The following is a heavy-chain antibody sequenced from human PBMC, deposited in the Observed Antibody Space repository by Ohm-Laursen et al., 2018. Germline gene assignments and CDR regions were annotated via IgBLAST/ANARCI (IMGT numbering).Heavy chain of an antibody. V-gene: IGHV3-53*01. CDR2: IYTGGNT. J-gene: IGHJ4*02. CDR3: ARVPSYYFDY. Sequence: SLRLSCAASGFTFSSFAMTWVRQAPGKGLEWVSIIYTGGNTFYADSVKGRFTISRDNSKNMVYLQMNSLRAEDTAVYYCARVPSYYFDYWGRGTLVTVSS. CDR1: GFTFSSFA.